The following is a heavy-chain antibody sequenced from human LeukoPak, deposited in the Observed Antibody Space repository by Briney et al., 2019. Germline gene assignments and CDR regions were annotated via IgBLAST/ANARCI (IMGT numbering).Heavy chain of an antibody. J-gene: IGHJ3*01. D-gene: IGHD3-22*01. CDR2: IWYDGSNK. CDR1: GFTFSTYP. Sequence: GGSLRLSCAASGFTFSTYPMQWVRQAPGKGLEWVAVIWYDGSNKYYADSVKGRFTISRDNPKNTLYLQMNSLRAEDTAVYYCARDSDISGRFLWAQGTMVTVSS. V-gene: IGHV3-33*01. CDR3: ARDSDISGRFL.